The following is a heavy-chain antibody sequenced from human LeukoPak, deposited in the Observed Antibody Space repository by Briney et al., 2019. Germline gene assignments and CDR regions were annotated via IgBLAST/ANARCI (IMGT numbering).Heavy chain of an antibody. Sequence: GGSLRPSGSASGFPSSSNAMHWVRPAPGKGLEYVSAIRSKGGITYYADSVKGRFTISRDNSKNPLYLQMSSLRAEDTAVYFCVKVKGPYDILPGFFDYWGRGTLVSVSS. J-gene: IGHJ4*02. CDR1: GFPSSSNA. D-gene: IGHD3-9*01. CDR2: IRSKGGIT. CDR3: VKVKGPYDILPGFFDY. V-gene: IGHV3-64D*06.